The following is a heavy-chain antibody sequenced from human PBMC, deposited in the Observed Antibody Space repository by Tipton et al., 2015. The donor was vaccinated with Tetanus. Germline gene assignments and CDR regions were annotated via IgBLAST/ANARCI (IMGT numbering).Heavy chain of an antibody. CDR3: ASAIIGIHDYGDYYFDY. D-gene: IGHD4-17*01. Sequence: SLRLSCAASGFTFSSYAMHWVRQAPGKGLEWVAVISYDGSNKYYADSVKGRFTISRDNSKNTLYLQMNSLRAEDTAVYYCASAIIGIHDYGDYYFDYWGQGTLVTVSS. V-gene: IGHV3-30-3*01. CDR1: GFTFSSYA. CDR2: ISYDGSNK. J-gene: IGHJ4*02.